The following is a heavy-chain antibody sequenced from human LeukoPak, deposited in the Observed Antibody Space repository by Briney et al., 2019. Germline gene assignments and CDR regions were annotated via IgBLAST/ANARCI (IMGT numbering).Heavy chain of an antibody. CDR3: ARAKPAYYDFWSGDSQHFDY. CDR2: IIPIFGTA. J-gene: IGHJ4*02. V-gene: IGHV1-69*13. CDR1: GGTFSSYA. D-gene: IGHD3-3*01. Sequence: ASVKVSCKASGGTFSSYAISWVRQAPGQGLEWMGRIIPIFGTANYAQKFQGRVTITADESTSTAYMELSSLRSEDTAVYYCARAKPAYYDFWSGDSQHFDYWGQGTLVTVSS.